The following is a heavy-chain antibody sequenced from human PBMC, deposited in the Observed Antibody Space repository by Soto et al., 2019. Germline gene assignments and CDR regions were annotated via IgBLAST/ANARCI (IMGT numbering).Heavy chain of an antibody. J-gene: IGHJ4*02. D-gene: IGHD2-15*01. Sequence: EVQLLQSGGGLVQPGGSLRLSCAVSGFTFSSYTMAWVRQAPGKGLEWVSSISGSGGSPNYADSVQGRFTISRDNPKNTLYLQMNSLRAEDTASYYCAKARGSGGTCYVPDYWGQGVLVTVSA. CDR3: AKARGSGGTCYVPDY. CDR2: ISGSGGSP. CDR1: GFTFSSYT. V-gene: IGHV3-23*01.